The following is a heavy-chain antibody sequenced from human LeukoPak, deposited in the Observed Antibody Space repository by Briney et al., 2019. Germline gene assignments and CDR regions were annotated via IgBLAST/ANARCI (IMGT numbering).Heavy chain of an antibody. CDR2: IYPGDSDT. Sequence: GESLKISCKGSGYNFTCYWIGWVRQMPGKGLEWMGIIYPGDSDTTYSSSFQGQVTISADKSISTAYLQWSSLKASDTAMYYCARHYDSGSYYTWFDPWGQGTLVTVSS. D-gene: IGHD3-10*01. V-gene: IGHV5-51*01. J-gene: IGHJ5*02. CDR1: GYNFTCYW. CDR3: ARHYDSGSYYTWFDP.